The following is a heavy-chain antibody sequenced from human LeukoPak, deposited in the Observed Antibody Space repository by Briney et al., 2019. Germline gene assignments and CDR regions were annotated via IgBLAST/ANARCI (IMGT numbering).Heavy chain of an antibody. V-gene: IGHV1-8*01. Sequence: ASVKVSCKASGYTFTSYEINWVRQATGQELEWMGWMNPNSGNTGYAQKFQGRVTMTRNTSISTAYMELSSLRSEDTAVYYCARGPSPLYYDPIWGQGTMVTVSS. CDR2: MNPNSGNT. D-gene: IGHD3-22*01. J-gene: IGHJ3*02. CDR3: ARGPSPLYYDPI. CDR1: GYTFTSYE.